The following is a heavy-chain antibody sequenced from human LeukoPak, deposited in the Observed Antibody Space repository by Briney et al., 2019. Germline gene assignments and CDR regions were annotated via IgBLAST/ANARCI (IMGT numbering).Heavy chain of an antibody. D-gene: IGHD2-2*01. V-gene: IGHV4-38-2*01. CDR3: ARHIAYCSSTSCYDPTIPPFDY. CDR1: GYSISSGYY. CDR2: IYHSGST. Sequence: SETLSLTYAVSGYSISSGYYWGWIRPPPGKGLEWIGSIYHSGSTYYNPSLKSRVTISVDTSKNQFSLKLSSVAAADTAVYYCARHIAYCSSTSCYDPTIPPFDYWGQGTLVTVSS. J-gene: IGHJ4*02.